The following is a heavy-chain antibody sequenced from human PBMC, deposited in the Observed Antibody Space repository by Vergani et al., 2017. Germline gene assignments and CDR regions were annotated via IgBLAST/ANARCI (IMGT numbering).Heavy chain of an antibody. D-gene: IGHD2-2*01. Sequence: QVQLQQWGAGLLKPSETLSLTCAVYGGSFSGYYWSWIRQPPGKGLEWIGEINHSGSTNYNPSLKSRVTISLDKSKNQFSLKLTSVTAADTAVYYCASRSSTIANWFDPWGQGTLVTVSS. CDR2: INHSGST. CDR1: GGSFSGYY. V-gene: IGHV4-34*01. J-gene: IGHJ5*02. CDR3: ASRSSTIANWFDP.